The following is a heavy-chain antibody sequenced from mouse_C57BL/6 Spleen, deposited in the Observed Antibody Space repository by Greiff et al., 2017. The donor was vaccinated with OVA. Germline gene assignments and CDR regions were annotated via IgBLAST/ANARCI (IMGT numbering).Heavy chain of an antibody. J-gene: IGHJ2*01. D-gene: IGHD1-1*01. V-gene: IGHV1-42*01. Sequence: VQLKESGPELVKPGASVKISCKASGYSFTGYYMNWVKQSPEKSLEWIGEINPSTGGTTYNQKFKAKATLTVDKSSSTAYMQLKSLTSEDSAVDYGARSGSSYGGYFDYWGQGTTLTVSS. CDR3: ARSGSSYGGYFDY. CDR2: INPSTGGT. CDR1: GYSFTGYY.